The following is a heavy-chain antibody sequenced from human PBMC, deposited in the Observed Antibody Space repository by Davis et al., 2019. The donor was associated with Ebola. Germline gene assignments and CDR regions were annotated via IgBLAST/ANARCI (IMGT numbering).Heavy chain of an antibody. D-gene: IGHD2-21*02. Sequence: GGSLRLSCAASGFTFSNAWMNWVRQAPGKGLEWVSYISSSGSTIYYADSVKGRFTISRDNAKNSLYLQMNSLRAEDTAVYYCARVGWVTAVDYWGQGTLVTVSS. V-gene: IGHV3-48*04. CDR1: GFTFSNAW. CDR2: ISSSGSTI. J-gene: IGHJ4*02. CDR3: ARVGWVTAVDY.